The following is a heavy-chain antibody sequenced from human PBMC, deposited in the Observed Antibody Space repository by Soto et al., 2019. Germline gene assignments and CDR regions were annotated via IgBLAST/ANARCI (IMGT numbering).Heavy chain of an antibody. Sequence: SETLSLTCTVSGGSISSYYWSWIRQPAGKGLEWIGRIYTSGSTNYNPSLKSRVTMSVDTSKNQFSLKLSSVTAADTAVYYCARDGVTTQNYYYYGMDVWGQGTTVTVSS. D-gene: IGHD3-16*01. CDR3: ARDGVTTQNYYYYGMDV. V-gene: IGHV4-4*07. CDR2: IYTSGST. CDR1: GGSISSYY. J-gene: IGHJ6*02.